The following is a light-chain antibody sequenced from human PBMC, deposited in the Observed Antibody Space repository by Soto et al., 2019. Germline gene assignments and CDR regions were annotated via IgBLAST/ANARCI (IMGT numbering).Light chain of an antibody. Sequence: DIQLTQSPSSLSASVGHRITITCRSSQSISRYLNWYQQRPGTAPKVLIFGANSLQSGVTSRFSGSGSGTEFTLTISSLQPEDFATYYCQQNYGTPGTFGQGTQVEIK. V-gene: IGKV1-39*01. CDR3: QQNYGTPGT. CDR2: GAN. J-gene: IGKJ1*01. CDR1: QSISRY.